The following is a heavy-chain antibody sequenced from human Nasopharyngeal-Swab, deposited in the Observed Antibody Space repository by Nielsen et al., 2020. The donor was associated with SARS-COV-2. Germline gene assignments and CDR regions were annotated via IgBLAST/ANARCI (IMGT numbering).Heavy chain of an antibody. J-gene: IGHJ6*02. CDR2: VSYDGRHK. Sequence: WIRQAPGKGLEWVAVVSYDGRHKSYAESVKGRFTVSRDNSKNTMYLQMSSLRAEDTAIYYCAKSLRGVSLSFGYYYGLDVWGQGTTVTVSS. CDR3: AKSLRGVSLSFGYYYGLDV. V-gene: IGHV3-30*18. D-gene: IGHD3-10*01.